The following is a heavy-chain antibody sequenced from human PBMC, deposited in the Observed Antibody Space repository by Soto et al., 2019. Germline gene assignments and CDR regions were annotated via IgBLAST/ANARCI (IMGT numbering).Heavy chain of an antibody. CDR3: ARAYCSSTSCSEAPSWFDP. V-gene: IGHV4-39*01. J-gene: IGHJ5*02. CDR2: IYYSGST. CDR1: GGSISSSSYY. Sequence: PSETLSLTCTVSGGSISSSSYYWGWIRQPPGKGLEWIGSIYYSGSTYYNPSLKSRVTISVDTSKNQFSLKLSSVTAADTAVYYCARAYCSSTSCSEAPSWFDPWGQGTLVTVSS. D-gene: IGHD2-2*01.